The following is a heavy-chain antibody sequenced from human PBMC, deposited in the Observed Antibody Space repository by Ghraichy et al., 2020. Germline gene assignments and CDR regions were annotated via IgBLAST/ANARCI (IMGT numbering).Heavy chain of an antibody. CDR3: ARVTRVGSSSHTAFDI. V-gene: IGHV3-21*01. CDR1: GFTFSSYS. Sequence: GGSLRLSCAASGFTFSSYSMNWVRQAPGKGLEWVSSISSSSSYIYYAESVKGRFTISRDNAKNSLYLQMNSLRAEDTAVYYCARVTRVGSSSHTAFDIWGQGTMVTVSS. J-gene: IGHJ3*02. D-gene: IGHD6-6*01. CDR2: ISSSSSYI.